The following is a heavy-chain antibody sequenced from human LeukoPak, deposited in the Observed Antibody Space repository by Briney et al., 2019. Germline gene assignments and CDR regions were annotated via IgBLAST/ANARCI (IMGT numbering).Heavy chain of an antibody. CDR2: IYPGDSDT. Sequence: GESLKISCKGSGYSFTNYWIGWVRQMPGKGLEWMGLIYPGDSDTRYSPSFQGQVAISADKSISTAYVQWSSLKASDTAMYLCARHVPDTAPYGMDVWGQGTTVTVSS. V-gene: IGHV5-51*01. D-gene: IGHD5-18*01. J-gene: IGHJ6*02. CDR3: ARHVPDTAPYGMDV. CDR1: GYSFTNYW.